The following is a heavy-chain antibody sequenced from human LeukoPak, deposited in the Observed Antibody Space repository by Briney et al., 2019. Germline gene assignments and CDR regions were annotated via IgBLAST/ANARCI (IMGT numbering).Heavy chain of an antibody. CDR1: GFTFSSYS. V-gene: IGHV3-21*01. J-gene: IGHJ4*02. CDR2: ISSSSSYI. Sequence: GGSLRLSCAASGFTFSSYSMNWVRQAPGKGREWVSSISSSSSYIYYADSVKGRFTISRDNAKNSLYLQMNRLRAEDTAVYYCAREPSGYSGYDAVDYWGQGTLVTVSS. D-gene: IGHD5-12*01. CDR3: AREPSGYSGYDAVDY.